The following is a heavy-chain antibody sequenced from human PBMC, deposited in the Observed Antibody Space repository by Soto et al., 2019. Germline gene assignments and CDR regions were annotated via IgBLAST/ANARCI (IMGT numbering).Heavy chain of an antibody. V-gene: IGHV4-34*01. CDR1: GGSFSHYH. CDR2: INHSGST. Sequence: QVQLQQWGAGLLKPSETLSLTCAVYGGSFSHYHWSWIRQPPGKGLEWIGEINHSGSTNYNPSLKSRVTISVQRPKKQFSLKLDSVTAADTAVYYCASKDMATMAGNSWGQGTLVTVSS. J-gene: IGHJ4*02. D-gene: IGHD5-12*01. CDR3: ASKDMATMAGNS.